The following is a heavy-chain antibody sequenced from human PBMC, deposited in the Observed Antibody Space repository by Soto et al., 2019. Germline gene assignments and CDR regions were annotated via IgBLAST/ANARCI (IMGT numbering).Heavy chain of an antibody. J-gene: IGHJ4*02. Sequence: ASVKVSCKASGGTFSSYAISWVRQAPGQGLEWMGWISAHDGQTNYTKKFQGRVTMTTDTSSSTAYMELRSLRSDDTAVHYCARVWYYDSSGYYAFDYWGLGTLVTVSS. CDR3: ARVWYYDSSGYYAFDY. CDR2: ISAHDGQT. CDR1: GGTFSSYA. D-gene: IGHD3-22*01. V-gene: IGHV1-18*01.